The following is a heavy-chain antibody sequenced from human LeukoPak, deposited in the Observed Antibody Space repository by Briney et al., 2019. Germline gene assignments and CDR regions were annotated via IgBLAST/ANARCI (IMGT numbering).Heavy chain of an antibody. V-gene: IGHV4-59*12. J-gene: IGHJ5*02. CDR1: GGSISSYY. CDR2: IYFSGST. D-gene: IGHD2-15*01. CDR3: ARDGAFVVVVAASHWFDP. Sequence: SETLSLTCTVSGGSISSYYWSWIRQPPGKGLEWIGYIYFSGSTNYNTSLKSRVTISVDTSKNQFSLKLSSVTAADTAVYYCARDGAFVVVVAASHWFDPWGQGTLVTVSS.